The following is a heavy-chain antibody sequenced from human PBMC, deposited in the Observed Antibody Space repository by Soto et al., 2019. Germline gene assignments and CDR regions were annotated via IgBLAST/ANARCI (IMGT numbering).Heavy chain of an antibody. J-gene: IGHJ5*02. CDR1: KFTFTNYW. Sequence: GGSLRLSCSASKFTFTNYWMHWVRQAPGKGLMWVSRINSDGTRTAYADSVKGRFTISRDNTKDTVFLYMDDVRAEDTAVYYCARVATGSYDWFDPWGQGTLVTVSS. D-gene: IGHD1-26*01. V-gene: IGHV3-74*01. CDR3: ARVATGSYDWFDP. CDR2: INSDGTRT.